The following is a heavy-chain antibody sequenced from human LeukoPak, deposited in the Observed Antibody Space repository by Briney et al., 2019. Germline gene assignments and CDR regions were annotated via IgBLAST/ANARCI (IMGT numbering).Heavy chain of an antibody. CDR1: GFTFSRYA. J-gene: IGHJ4*02. Sequence: PGGSLRLSCSASGFTFSRYAMHWVRQAPGKGLEYVSAISSNGGSTYYADSVKGRFTISRDNSRNTLHLQMSSLRVEDTAVYYCSRAVRVVGHDYWGQGTLVTVSS. V-gene: IGHV3-64D*06. CDR3: SRAVRVVGHDY. D-gene: IGHD6-6*01. CDR2: ISSNGGST.